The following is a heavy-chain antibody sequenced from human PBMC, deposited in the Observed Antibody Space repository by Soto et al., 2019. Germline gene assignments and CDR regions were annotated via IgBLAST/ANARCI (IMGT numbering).Heavy chain of an antibody. V-gene: IGHV3-33*01. CDR2: IWSDGSNK. Sequence: QVQLVESGGGVVQPGGSLRLSCAASGFTFNTYHMHWFRQAPGKGLQWVAVIWSDGSNKYYADSVKGRFTISRDNSKNTLYLQMNSLRVEDTAVYYCARIGSWALNFDYWGQGTLVTVSS. J-gene: IGHJ4*02. D-gene: IGHD3-16*01. CDR1: GFTFNTYH. CDR3: ARIGSWALNFDY.